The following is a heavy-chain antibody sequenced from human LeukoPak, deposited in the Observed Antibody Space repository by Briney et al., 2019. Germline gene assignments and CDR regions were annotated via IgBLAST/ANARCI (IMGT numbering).Heavy chain of an antibody. CDR2: ISSSSSYI. V-gene: IGHV3-21*01. D-gene: IGHD6-19*01. CDR1: GLTFSSYS. Sequence: PGGSLRLSCAASGLTFSSYSMNWVRQAPGKGLEWVSSISSSSSYIYYADSVKGRFTISRDNAKNSLYLQMNSLRAEDTAVYYCARDLSSGWYADYWGQGTLVTVSS. CDR3: ARDLSSGWYADY. J-gene: IGHJ4*02.